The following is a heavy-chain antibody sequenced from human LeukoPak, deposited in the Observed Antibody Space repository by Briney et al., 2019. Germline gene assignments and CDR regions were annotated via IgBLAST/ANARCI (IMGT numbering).Heavy chain of an antibody. CDR3: ASGPEPPVPAAMSGLGSYYYGMDV. CDR1: GYTFTSYY. Sequence: ASVKVSCKASGYTFTSYYMHWVRQAPGQGLEWMGIINPSGGSTSYAQKFQGRVTMTRDTSASTAYMELSSLRSEDTAVYYCASGPEPPVPAAMSGLGSYYYGMDVWGQGTTVTVSS. J-gene: IGHJ6*02. CDR2: INPSGGST. D-gene: IGHD2-2*01. V-gene: IGHV1-46*01.